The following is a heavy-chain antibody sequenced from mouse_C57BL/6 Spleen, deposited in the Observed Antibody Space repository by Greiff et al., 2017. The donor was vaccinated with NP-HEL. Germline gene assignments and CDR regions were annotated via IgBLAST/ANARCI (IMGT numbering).Heavy chain of an antibody. CDR2: IHPNSGST. J-gene: IGHJ4*01. Sequence: VQLQQPGAELVKPGASVKLSCKASGYTFTSYWMHWVKQRPGQGLEWIGMIHPNSGSTNYNEKFKSKATLTVDKSSSTAYMQLSSLTSEDSAVYYCARDTTVRAMDYWGQGTSVTVSS. CDR3: ARDTTVRAMDY. D-gene: IGHD1-1*01. V-gene: IGHV1-64*01. CDR1: GYTFTSYW.